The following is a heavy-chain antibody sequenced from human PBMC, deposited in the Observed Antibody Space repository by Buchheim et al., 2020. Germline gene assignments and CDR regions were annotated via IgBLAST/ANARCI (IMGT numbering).Heavy chain of an antibody. D-gene: IGHD6-6*01. Sequence: EVQLVESGGGLVKPGGSLRLSCAASGFTFSSYSMNWVRQAPGKGLEWVSSISSSSSYLYYADSVKGRFTISRDNPKNSLYLQMNSLRAEDTAVYYCARDLSPAASRQYYGMDVWGQGTT. CDR1: GFTFSSYS. CDR2: ISSSSSYL. V-gene: IGHV3-21*01. J-gene: IGHJ6*02. CDR3: ARDLSPAASRQYYGMDV.